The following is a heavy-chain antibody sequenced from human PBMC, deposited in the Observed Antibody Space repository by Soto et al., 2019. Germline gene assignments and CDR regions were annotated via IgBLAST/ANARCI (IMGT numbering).Heavy chain of an antibody. J-gene: IGHJ4*02. Sequence: EVQLLESGGGLVQPGGSLRLSCAASGFTFSRYAMSWVRQAPGKGLEWVSAISDSGGSTYYTDSVKGRFTISRDNSKNTLYLEMHSLRAEDTAVFYCAKSPFSSWYEDYFAYWGQGTLVTVSS. CDR2: ISDSGGST. D-gene: IGHD6-13*01. CDR1: GFTFSRYA. V-gene: IGHV3-23*01. CDR3: AKSPFSSWYEDYFAY.